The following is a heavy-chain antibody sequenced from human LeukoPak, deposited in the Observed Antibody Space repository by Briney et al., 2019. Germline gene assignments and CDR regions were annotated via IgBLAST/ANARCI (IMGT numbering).Heavy chain of an antibody. J-gene: IGHJ4*02. CDR2: IKKRPNSYTT. CDR3: ARVSTTVAGSDYLDY. CDR1: GFTFSDHF. D-gene: IGHD6-19*01. Sequence: GGSLRLSCAASGFTFSDHFMDWVRQAPGKGLEWVGRIKKRPNSYTTEYAASVQGRFAISRDDSKNSLYLQMNSLKTEDTTVYYCARVSTTVAGSDYLDYWGQGTQVTISS. V-gene: IGHV3-72*01.